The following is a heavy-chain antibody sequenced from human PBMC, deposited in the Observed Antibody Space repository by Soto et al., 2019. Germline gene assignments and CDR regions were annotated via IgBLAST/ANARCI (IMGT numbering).Heavy chain of an antibody. V-gene: IGHV3-23*01. Sequence: GGSLRLSCAASGFTFNNYAMSWVRQAPGKGLKWVSGISGSGTYTYFADSVKGRFTISRDNSKNTLFLQVSSLRAEDTAIYYCAKSGSGYYKLIDYWGQGTLVTVSS. CDR1: GFTFNNYA. D-gene: IGHD5-12*01. J-gene: IGHJ4*02. CDR3: AKSGSGYYKLIDY. CDR2: ISGSGTYT.